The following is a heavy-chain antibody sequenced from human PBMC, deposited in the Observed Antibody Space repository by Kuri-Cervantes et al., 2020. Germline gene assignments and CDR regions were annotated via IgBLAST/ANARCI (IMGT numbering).Heavy chain of an antibody. D-gene: IGHD2-2*02. CDR3: ARGYCSSTSCYIDY. V-gene: IGHV1-8*01. Sequence: ASVKVSCKASGYTFTSYDISWVRQATGQGLEWLGWMNPNSGNTGYSQKFQGRVTITRDTSASTAYMELSSLRSEDTAVYYCARGYCSSTSCYIDYWGQGTLVTVSS. CDR2: MNPNSGNT. J-gene: IGHJ4*02. CDR1: GYTFTSYD.